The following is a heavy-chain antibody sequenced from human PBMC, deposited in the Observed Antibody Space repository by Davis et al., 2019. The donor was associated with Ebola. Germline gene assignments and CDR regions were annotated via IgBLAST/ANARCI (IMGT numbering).Heavy chain of an antibody. CDR1: AYTSTSYP. V-gene: IGHV1-3*01. D-gene: IGHD1-1*01. CDR2: INAGNGNT. CDR3: ARMKYRDGMDV. J-gene: IGHJ6*02. Sequence: ASLLVSCNASAYTSTSYPMRSVPQPPGHRLEWIRWINAGNGNTKYSQKFQGRVTITRDTSASTAYMELSSLRSEDTAVYYCARMKYRDGMDVWGQGTTVIVSS.